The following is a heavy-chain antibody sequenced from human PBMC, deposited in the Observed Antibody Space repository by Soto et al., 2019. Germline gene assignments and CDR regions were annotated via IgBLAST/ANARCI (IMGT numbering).Heavy chain of an antibody. CDR3: ARVGGFGELPNYPLVYYYGMDV. D-gene: IGHD3-10*01. J-gene: IGHJ6*02. CDR1: GWGFSSYY. V-gene: IGHV1-46*01. Sequence: ALLKGYWKGSGWGFSSYYRHWVRLDPGQGLEWMGIINPSGGSTSYAQKFQGRVTMTGDTSTSTVYMELSSLRSEDTAVYYCARVGGFGELPNYPLVYYYGMDVWGQGTTVTVSS. CDR2: INPSGGST.